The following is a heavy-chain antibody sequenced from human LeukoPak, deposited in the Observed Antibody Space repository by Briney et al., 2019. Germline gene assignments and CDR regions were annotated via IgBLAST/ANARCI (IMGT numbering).Heavy chain of an antibody. CDR3: ARLARIAVAGTLIWGAFHI. D-gene: IGHD6-19*01. V-gene: IGHV5-51*01. CDR1: GYSFTTSW. J-gene: IGHJ3*02. CDR2: ILSGDSDT. Sequence: GESLKISCKGSGYSFTTSWIGWVRQMPGKGLEWMGIILSGDSDTRYSPSFQGHVTISADKSISTAYLQWSSLKASDTAMYYCARLARIAVAGTLIWGAFHIWGRGTMVTVSS.